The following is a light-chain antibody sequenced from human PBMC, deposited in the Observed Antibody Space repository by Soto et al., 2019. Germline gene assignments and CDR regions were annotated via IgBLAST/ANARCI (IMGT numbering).Light chain of an antibody. CDR1: QSVSDY. CDR2: DAS. V-gene: IGKV3-11*02. Sequence: ETVLTQSPATLSMSPGERTNLSCRASQSVSDYLAWYQQKPGQAPRLLIYDASNRATGIPARFSGSRSGRDFTITISSLEPKDFAVYYCQQRSTWPGTFGRGTKLEIK. J-gene: IGKJ2*01. CDR3: QQRSTWPGT.